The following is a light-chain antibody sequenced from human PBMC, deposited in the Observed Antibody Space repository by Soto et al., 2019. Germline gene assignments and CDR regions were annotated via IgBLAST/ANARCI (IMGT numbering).Light chain of an antibody. V-gene: IGLV2-14*01. CDR3: SSFTSRFTFV. CDR2: EVT. J-gene: IGLJ1*01. Sequence: QSVLTKPAAGSGSPGRSIAGSCSGTRSDVGAYNYVSWYQQHPGKAPKLMISEVTNRPSGVSERFSGSKSGNTASLTISRLQAEDEADYYCSSFTSRFTFVFGTGTKVTV. CDR1: RSDVGAYNY.